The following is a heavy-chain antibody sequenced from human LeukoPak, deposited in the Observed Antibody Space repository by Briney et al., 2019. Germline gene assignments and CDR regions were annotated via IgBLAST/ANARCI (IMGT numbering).Heavy chain of an antibody. V-gene: IGHV3-30-3*01. CDR3: ARGRAGIAAAGFDY. CDR2: ISFDGGNK. Sequence: GGSLRLSCTTSGFTYSQSAMHWVRLAPGEGLDWVAVISFDGGNKFYADSVKVRFSISRDNSKNTLYLQMNSLGLDDTAVYFCARGRAGIAAAGFDYWGQGTLVTVSS. D-gene: IGHD6-13*01. J-gene: IGHJ4*02. CDR1: GFTYSQSA.